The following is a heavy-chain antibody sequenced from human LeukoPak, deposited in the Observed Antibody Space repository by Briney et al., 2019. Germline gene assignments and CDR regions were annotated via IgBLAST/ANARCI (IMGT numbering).Heavy chain of an antibody. V-gene: IGHV3-72*01. CDR3: AKDGGGPARPLIAAAGKSFDY. J-gene: IGHJ4*02. CDR1: GFSFSDHY. CDR2: SRNKANSYTT. Sequence: GGSLRLSCAASGFSFSDHYMDWVRQAPGKGLEWVGRSRNKANSYTTEYAASVKGRFTISRDDSKNSLYLQMNSLRAEDTAVYYCAKDGGGPARPLIAAAGKSFDYWGQGTLVTVSS. D-gene: IGHD6-13*01.